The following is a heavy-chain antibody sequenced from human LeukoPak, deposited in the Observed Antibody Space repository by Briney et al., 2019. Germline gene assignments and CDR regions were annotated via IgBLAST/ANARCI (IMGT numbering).Heavy chain of an antibody. CDR2: IRYDGSNK. CDR3: ASPMNHIVGASNTFDI. Sequence: GGSLRLSCAASGFTFSSYGMHWVRQAPGKGLEWVAFIRYDGSNKYYADSVKGRFTISRDNSKNTLYLQMNSLRAEDTAVYYCASPMNHIVGASNTFDIWGQGTMVTVSS. D-gene: IGHD1-26*01. J-gene: IGHJ3*02. V-gene: IGHV3-30*02. CDR1: GFTFSSYG.